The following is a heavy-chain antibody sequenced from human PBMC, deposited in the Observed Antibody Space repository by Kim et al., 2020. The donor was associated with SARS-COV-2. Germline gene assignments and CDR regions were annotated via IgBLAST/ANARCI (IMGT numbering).Heavy chain of an antibody. CDR2: IDPSDSYT. J-gene: IGHJ4*02. V-gene: IGHV5-10-1*01. D-gene: IGHD3-10*01. CDR3: ARRVPYYYGSGETHDY. CDR1: GYSFTSYW. Sequence: GESLKISCKGSGYSFTSYWISWVRQMPGKGLEWMGRIDPSDSYTNYSPSFQGHVTISADKSISTAYLQWSSLKASDTAMYYCARRVPYYYGSGETHDYWGQGTLVTVSS.